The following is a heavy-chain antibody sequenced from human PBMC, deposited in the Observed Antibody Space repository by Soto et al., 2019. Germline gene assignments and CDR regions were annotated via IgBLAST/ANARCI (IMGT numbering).Heavy chain of an antibody. J-gene: IGHJ4*02. CDR1: GFTFNIFG. D-gene: IGHD2-8*02. Sequence: GGSLRLSCAASGFTFNIFGMGWVRQAPGKGLEWVAVISKDGNVKYYAESVKGRFTISRDNSKNTLYLQMNSLGAEDTAAYYCTGEVASGYWGQGTLVTVSS. V-gene: IGHV3-30*03. CDR2: ISKDGNVK. CDR3: TGEVASGY.